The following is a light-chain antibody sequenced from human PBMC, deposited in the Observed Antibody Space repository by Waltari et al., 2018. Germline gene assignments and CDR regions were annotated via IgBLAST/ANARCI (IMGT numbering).Light chain of an antibody. CDR1: QSVFSRANFKNY. V-gene: IGKV4-1*01. CDR3: QQYYNSPST. CDR2: WAS. Sequence: DFVMTQSPDSLAVSLGERAFINCKSSQSVFSRANFKNYLAWYQQRPGQPPNLLIYWASTRASVVPDRFVGSQSGSDFTLTIKNLQPEDAGIYYCQQYYNSPSTFGQVTRLEIK. J-gene: IGKJ1*01.